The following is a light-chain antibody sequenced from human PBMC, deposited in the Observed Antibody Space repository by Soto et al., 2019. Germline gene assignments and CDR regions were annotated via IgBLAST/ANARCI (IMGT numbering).Light chain of an antibody. Sequence: IQMTQSPSAMSASVGDRVTITCRASQGINNDLAWFQQKPGNVPKRLIYSASTLQGGVPSRFSGSGSGTEFTLTISSLQPEDFATYYCFQHNSYPLNFGGGTKVEI. CDR2: SAS. CDR1: QGINND. CDR3: FQHNSYPLN. J-gene: IGKJ4*01. V-gene: IGKV1-17*03.